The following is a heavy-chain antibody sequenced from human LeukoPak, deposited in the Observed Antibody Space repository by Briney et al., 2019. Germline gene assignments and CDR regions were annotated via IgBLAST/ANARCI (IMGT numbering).Heavy chain of an antibody. CDR1: GGTFSSYA. J-gene: IGHJ6*02. D-gene: IGHD3-10*01. CDR2: ISAYNGNT. Sequence: ASVKVSCKASGGTFSSYAISWVRQAPGQGLEWMGWISAYNGNTNYAQKLQGRVTMTTDTSTSTAYMELRSLRSDDTAVYYCARDGKFYYGSGTYYYYYGMDVWGQGTTVTVSS. CDR3: ARDGKFYYGSGTYYYYYGMDV. V-gene: IGHV1-18*01.